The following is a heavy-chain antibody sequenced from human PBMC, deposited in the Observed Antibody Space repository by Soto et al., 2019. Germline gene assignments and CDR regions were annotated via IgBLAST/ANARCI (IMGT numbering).Heavy chain of an antibody. CDR3: AKDQLAVAGLNWFDP. J-gene: IGHJ5*02. CDR2: VGSGGST. D-gene: IGHD6-19*01. CDR1: GFTSSSYS. V-gene: IGHV3-23*01. Sequence: TGGSLRLSCAASGFTSSSYSMSWVRQAPGKGLEWVSAVGSGGSTYYADSVKGRFTISRDNSKNTLYLQMNSLRAEDTAVYYCAKDQLAVAGLNWFDPWGQGTLVTVSS.